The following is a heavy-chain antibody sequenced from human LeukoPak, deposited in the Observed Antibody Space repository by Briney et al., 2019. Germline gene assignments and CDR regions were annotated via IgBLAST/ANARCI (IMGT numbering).Heavy chain of an antibody. D-gene: IGHD3-10*01. CDR1: GGSISNYY. CDR2: IYYSGTT. J-gene: IGHJ5*02. Sequence: SETLSLTCTVSGGSISNYYWSWIRQPPGKGLEWIGYIYYSGTTYYNPSLKSRLTISMDTSKNQFSLNLSSVTAADTAVYYCVRRRGITPNWFDPWGQGTLVTVSS. CDR3: VRRRGITPNWFDP. V-gene: IGHV4-59*04.